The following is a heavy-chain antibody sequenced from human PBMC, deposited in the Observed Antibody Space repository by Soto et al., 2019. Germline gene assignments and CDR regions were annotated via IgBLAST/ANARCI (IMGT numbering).Heavy chain of an antibody. J-gene: IGHJ6*02. Sequence: QVQLVESGGGVVQPGRSLRLSCAASGFTFSSYGMHWVRQAPGKGLEWVAVIWYDGSNKYYADSVKGRFTISRDNSKNTLYLQVNSLRDEDKAVYYCARDITPEGPYLGWFLKNYYYYGMDVWGQGTTVTVS. CDR3: ARDITPEGPYLGWFLKNYYYYGMDV. CDR1: GFTFSSYG. CDR2: IWYDGSNK. V-gene: IGHV3-33*01. D-gene: IGHD3-3*01.